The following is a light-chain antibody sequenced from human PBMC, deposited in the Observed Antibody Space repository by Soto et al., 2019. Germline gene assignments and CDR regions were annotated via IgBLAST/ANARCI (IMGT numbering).Light chain of an antibody. CDR1: QSINIY. J-gene: IGKJ2*01. CDR3: QQSYRSPYP. V-gene: IGKV1-39*01. CDR2: GAS. Sequence: IQMTQSPSTLSASVGDSVTVTCRASQSINIYLNWYQQKPGKAPTLLIYGASSLQSGVPSRFTGGGSRTDITLTIRSLQPEDFATDYGQQSYRSPYPFGQGTKLESK.